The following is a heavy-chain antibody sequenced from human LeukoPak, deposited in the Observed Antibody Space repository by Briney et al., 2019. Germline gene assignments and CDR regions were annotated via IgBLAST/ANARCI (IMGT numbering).Heavy chain of an antibody. Sequence: GGSLRLSCAASGFTFSSYSMNWVRQAPGKGLEWVSSISSSSSYIYIPDSVKGRFTISRDNAKNSLYLQMNSLRAEDTAVYYCARAVERLGELSFPDYWGQGTLVTVSS. J-gene: IGHJ4*02. V-gene: IGHV3-21*01. D-gene: IGHD3-16*02. CDR3: ARAVERLGELSFPDY. CDR2: ISSSSSYI. CDR1: GFTFSSYS.